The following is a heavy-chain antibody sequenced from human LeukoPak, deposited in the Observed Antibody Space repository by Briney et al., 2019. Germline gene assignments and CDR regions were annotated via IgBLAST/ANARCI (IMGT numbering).Heavy chain of an antibody. CDR2: ISWNSGSI. J-gene: IGHJ3*02. CDR3: AKGADSSGYYVGDGAFDI. Sequence: GGSLRLSCAASGFTFDDYAMHWVRQAPGKGLEWVSGISWNSGSIGYADSVKGRFTISRDNAKNSLYLQMNSLRAEDTALYYCAKGADSSGYYVGDGAFDIWGQGTMVTVSS. V-gene: IGHV3-9*01. D-gene: IGHD3-22*01. CDR1: GFTFDDYA.